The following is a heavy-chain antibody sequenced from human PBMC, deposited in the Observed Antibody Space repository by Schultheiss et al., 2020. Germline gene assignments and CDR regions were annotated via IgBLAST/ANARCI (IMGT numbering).Heavy chain of an antibody. J-gene: IGHJ4*02. Sequence: SETLSLTCTVSGGSISSYYWSWIRQPPGKGLEWIGRIYTSGSTNYNPSLKSRVTMSVDTSKNQFSLKLSSVTAADTAVYYCARATGGGCSGGSCYTNIFDYWGLGTLVTVSS. CDR3: ARATGGGCSGGSCYTNIFDY. V-gene: IGHV4-4*07. CDR2: IYTSGST. CDR1: GGSISSYY. D-gene: IGHD2-15*01.